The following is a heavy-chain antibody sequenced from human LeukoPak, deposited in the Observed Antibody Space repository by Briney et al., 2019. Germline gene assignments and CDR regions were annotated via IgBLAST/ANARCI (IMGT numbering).Heavy chain of an antibody. D-gene: IGHD5-18*01. CDR1: GYTFPGYY. CDR3: ARLRGYSYGDWYFDL. J-gene: IGHJ2*01. Sequence: ASVKVSCKASGYTFPGYYMHWVRQAPGQPLEWMGWINPHIGGSNYAQKFQGWVTMTRNTSISTAYMELSRLRSDDTAVYYCARLRGYSYGDWYFDLWGRGTLVAVSS. V-gene: IGHV1-2*04. CDR2: INPHIGGS.